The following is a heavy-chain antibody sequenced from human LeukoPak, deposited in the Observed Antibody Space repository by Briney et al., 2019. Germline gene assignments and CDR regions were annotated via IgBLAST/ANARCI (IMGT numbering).Heavy chain of an antibody. CDR3: VSFYETY. D-gene: IGHD2-2*01. CDR1: GNYW. Sequence: PGGSLRLSCAASGNYWMHWVRQAPGKGLVWVSHINGDGSWTTYADSVKGRFTISKDNAKNMVYLQMNNLRAEDTAVYYCVSFYETYWGRGTLVTVSS. V-gene: IGHV3-74*01. CDR2: INGDGSWT. J-gene: IGHJ4*02.